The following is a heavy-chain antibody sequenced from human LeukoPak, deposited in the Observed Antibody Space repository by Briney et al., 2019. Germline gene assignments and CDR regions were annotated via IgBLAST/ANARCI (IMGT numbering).Heavy chain of an antibody. CDR3: ARAKPYSSSSLDY. CDR2: INSAGSST. D-gene: IGHD6-6*01. J-gene: IGHJ4*02. Sequence: GGSLRLSCAASGFTFSSYWMHWVRQAPGKELVWVSRINSAGSSTSYADSVKGRFTISRDNAKNTLYLQMNSLRAEDTAVYYCARAKPYSSSSLDYWGQGTLVTVSS. V-gene: IGHV3-74*01. CDR1: GFTFSSYW.